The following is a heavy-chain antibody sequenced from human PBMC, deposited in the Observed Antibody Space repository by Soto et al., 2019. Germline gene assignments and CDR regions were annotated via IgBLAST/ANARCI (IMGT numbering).Heavy chain of an antibody. Sequence: QVQLVQSGAEVKKPGSSVKVSCKASGGTFSTYTVSWVRQAPGQGLEWMGGIIPIFRTANYAQKFQGRVTVTADEPTSTAYMELSSLRSEDTAVYYCARRYCISTSCHYYGMDVWGQGTTVTVSS. V-gene: IGHV1-69*12. CDR3: ARRYCISTSCHYYGMDV. CDR1: GGTFSTYT. CDR2: IIPIFRTA. J-gene: IGHJ6*02. D-gene: IGHD2-2*01.